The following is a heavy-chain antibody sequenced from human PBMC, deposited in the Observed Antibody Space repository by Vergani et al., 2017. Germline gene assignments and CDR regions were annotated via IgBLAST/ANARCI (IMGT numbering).Heavy chain of an antibody. D-gene: IGHD3-10*01. CDR1: GGSITSGSFY. Sequence: QVQLHESGPGLVKPSQTLSLTCTVSGGSITSGSFYWSWLRQPAGKGLEWIGRIHSSGTTNYNPSLKSRVTLSVDTSKNQLSLRMTSVTAADTAVYYCARDSWTAELRGVYWFDTWGQGTLVGVSS. J-gene: IGHJ5*02. CDR2: IHSSGTT. CDR3: ARDSWTAELRGVYWFDT. V-gene: IGHV4-61*02.